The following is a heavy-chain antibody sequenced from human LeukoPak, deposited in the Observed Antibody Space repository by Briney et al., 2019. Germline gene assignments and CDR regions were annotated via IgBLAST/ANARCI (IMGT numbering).Heavy chain of an antibody. Sequence: SETLSLTCTVSGGSISSSTYYWGWIRQPPGKGLEWIGSIYYSGSTSYNPSLKSRVTISVDTSKNQFSLKLSSVTAADTAVYYCARSTLQHCSGGSCYSTHFDYWGQGTLVTVSS. CDR1: GGSISSSTYY. D-gene: IGHD2-15*01. CDR2: IYYSGST. CDR3: ARSTLQHCSGGSCYSTHFDY. V-gene: IGHV4-39*07. J-gene: IGHJ4*02.